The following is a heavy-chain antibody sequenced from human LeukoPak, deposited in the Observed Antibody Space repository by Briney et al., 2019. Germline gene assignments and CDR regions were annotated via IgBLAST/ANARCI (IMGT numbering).Heavy chain of an antibody. CDR1: GFSLSTSGMC. CDR2: IDWGDDK. CDR3: ARTDSDYDYVWGSYRFNWFDP. V-gene: IGHV2-70*01. Sequence: VSGPALVKPTQTLTLTCTFSGFSLSTSGMCVSWIRQPPGKALEWLALIDWGDDKYYSTSLKTRLTISKDTSKNQVVLTMTNMDPVDTATYYCARTDSDYDYVWGSYRFNWFDPWGQGTLVTVSS. D-gene: IGHD3-16*02. J-gene: IGHJ5*02.